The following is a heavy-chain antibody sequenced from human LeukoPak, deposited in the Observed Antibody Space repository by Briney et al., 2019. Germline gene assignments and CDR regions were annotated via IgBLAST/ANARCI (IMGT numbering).Heavy chain of an antibody. CDR3: ARGFIAAAVGLSDY. V-gene: IGHV3-30-3*01. D-gene: IGHD6-13*01. Sequence: PGGSLRLSCAASGFTFSSYAMHWVRQAPGKGLEWVAVMSYDGSNKYYADSVKGRFTISRDNSKNTLYLQMYSLRAEDTAVYYCARGFIAAAVGLSDYWGQGTLVTVSS. CDR1: GFTFSSYA. CDR2: MSYDGSNK. J-gene: IGHJ4*02.